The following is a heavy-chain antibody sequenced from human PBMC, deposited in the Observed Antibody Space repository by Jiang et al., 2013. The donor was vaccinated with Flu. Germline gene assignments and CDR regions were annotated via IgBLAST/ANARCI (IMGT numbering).Heavy chain of an antibody. J-gene: IGHJ4*02. D-gene: IGHD5-24*01. V-gene: IGHV4-34*01. CDR3: ARGRTRLRVSRDGYNNDY. CDR1: GGSFSGYY. CDR2: INHSGST. Sequence: TCAVYGGSFSGYYWSWTRQPPGKGLEWIGEINHSGSTNYNPSLKSRVTISVDTSKNQFSLKLSSVTAADTAVYYCARGRTRLRVSRDGYNNDYWGQGTLVTVSS.